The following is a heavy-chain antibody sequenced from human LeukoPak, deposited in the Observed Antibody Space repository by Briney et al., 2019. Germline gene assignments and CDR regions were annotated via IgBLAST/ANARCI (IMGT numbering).Heavy chain of an antibody. CDR1: GYTFISYY. Sequence: ASVKVSCKASGYTFISYYMHWVRQAPGQGLEWMGIINPSAGSTSYAQKFQGRVTMTRDTSTSTVYMELSSLRSDDTAVYYCARSSSLTWGSSGWSADYWGQGTLVTVSS. V-gene: IGHV1-46*01. CDR3: ARSSSLTWGSSGWSADY. J-gene: IGHJ4*02. CDR2: INPSAGST. D-gene: IGHD6-19*01.